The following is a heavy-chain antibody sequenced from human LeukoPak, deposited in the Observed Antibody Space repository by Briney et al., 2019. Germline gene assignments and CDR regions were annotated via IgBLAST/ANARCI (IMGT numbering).Heavy chain of an antibody. CDR3: ARHSGHDFDY. Sequence: GGSLRLSCAASGFTFSSYSMNWVRQAPGKGLEWVSSISSSSSYIYYADSVKGRFTISRDNAKNSLYLQMNSRRAEDTAVYYCARHSGHDFDYWGQGTLVTVSS. V-gene: IGHV3-21*01. J-gene: IGHJ4*02. D-gene: IGHD2-15*01. CDR2: ISSSSSYI. CDR1: GFTFSSYS.